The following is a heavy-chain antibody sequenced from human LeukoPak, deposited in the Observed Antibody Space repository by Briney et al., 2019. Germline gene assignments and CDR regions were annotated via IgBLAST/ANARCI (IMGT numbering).Heavy chain of an antibody. CDR3: ARGLGSGSYYGY. CDR2: INPSGGSP. D-gene: IGHD3-10*01. Sequence: AAVKVSCMACGYTFTTYYIHWVRQAPGQGLEWMGIINPSGGSPRYAQKFQGRVTMTRDTSTTTVYMELSSLRSEDTAVYYCARGLGSGSYYGYWGQGTLVTVSS. CDR1: GYTFTTYY. V-gene: IGHV1-46*01. J-gene: IGHJ4*02.